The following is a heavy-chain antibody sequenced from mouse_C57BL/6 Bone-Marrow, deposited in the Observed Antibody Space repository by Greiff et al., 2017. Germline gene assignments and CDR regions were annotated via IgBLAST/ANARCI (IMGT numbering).Heavy chain of an antibody. CDR1: GYAFSGSW. V-gene: IGHV1-82*01. D-gene: IGHD1-2*01. J-gene: IGHJ1*03. CDR2: IYPGDGDT. Sequence: VQLQQSGPELVKPGASVKISCKASGYAFSGSWMNWVKQRPGKGLEWIGRIYPGDGDTNYNGKFKGKATLTADKSSSTAYMQLSSLTSEDSAVYFCASTLVRPWYFDVWGTGTTVTVSS. CDR3: ASTLVRPWYFDV.